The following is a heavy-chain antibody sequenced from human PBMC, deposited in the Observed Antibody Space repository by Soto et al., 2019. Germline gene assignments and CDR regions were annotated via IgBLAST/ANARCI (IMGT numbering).Heavy chain of an antibody. V-gene: IGHV4-34*01. J-gene: IGHJ4*02. CDR2: IHHSGST. D-gene: IGHD3-9*01. CDR3: ARETSFSDTTGSYDEDYFDY. CDR1: GGSFTGYY. Sequence: PSETLSLTCVVSGGSFTGYYWNWIRQPPGKGLEWVGQIHHSGSTNYNPSLKSRVTMSVDKSKNQFSLKLTSVTAADTAVYYCARETSFSDTTGSYDEDYFDYWGRGTLVTVSS.